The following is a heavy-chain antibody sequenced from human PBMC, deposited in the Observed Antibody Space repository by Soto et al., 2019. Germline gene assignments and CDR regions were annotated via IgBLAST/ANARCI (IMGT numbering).Heavy chain of an antibody. CDR3: ARQKQQLVYYYYYGMDV. Sequence: SETLSLTCTVSGSSITSISSYWSWIRQPPGKGLEWIGSIYYSGSTYYNPSLKSRVTISVDTSKNQFSLKLSSVTAADTAVYYCARQKQQLVYYYYYGMDVWGQGTTVT. J-gene: IGHJ6*02. CDR2: IYYSGST. D-gene: IGHD6-13*01. V-gene: IGHV4-39*01. CDR1: GSSITSISSY.